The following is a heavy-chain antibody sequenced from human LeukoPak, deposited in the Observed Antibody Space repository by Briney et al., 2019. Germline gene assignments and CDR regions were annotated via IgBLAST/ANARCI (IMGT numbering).Heavy chain of an antibody. J-gene: IGHJ4*02. V-gene: IGHV3-30*18. CDR3: AKTGDYSSGWYYFDY. CDR2: ISYDGSNK. Sequence: GGSLRLSCAASGFTFSSYGMHWVRQAPGKGLEWVAVISYDGSNKYYADSVKGRFTISRDNSKNTLYLQMNSLRAEDTAVYYCAKTGDYSSGWYYFDYWGQGTLVTVSS. CDR1: GFTFSSYG. D-gene: IGHD6-19*01.